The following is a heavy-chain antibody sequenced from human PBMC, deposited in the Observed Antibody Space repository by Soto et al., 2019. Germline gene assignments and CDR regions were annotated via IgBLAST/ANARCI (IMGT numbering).Heavy chain of an antibody. Sequence: QVQLVQSGAEVKKPGASVKVSCKASGYTFNFYGITWVRQAPGQGLEWMGWISGFNGNTNYAADLPGRVTMTTDTSTSTAYMELRGLRSVDTAVYYCARIGVSSGHESPDFDSWGQGTLVTVSS. CDR3: ARIGVSSGHESPDFDS. J-gene: IGHJ4*02. D-gene: IGHD3-16*01. V-gene: IGHV1-18*01. CDR2: ISGFNGNT. CDR1: GYTFNFYG.